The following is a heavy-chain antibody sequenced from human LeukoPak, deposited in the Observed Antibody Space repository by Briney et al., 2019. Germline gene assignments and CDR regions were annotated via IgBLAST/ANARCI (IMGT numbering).Heavy chain of an antibody. D-gene: IGHD6-13*01. CDR1: GFTFSSYW. CDR2: IKQDGSEK. Sequence: PGGSLRLSCAASGFTFSSYWMSWVRQAPGKGLEWVANIKQDGSEKYYVDSVKGRFTISRDDAKNSLYLQMNSLRAEDTAVYYCQAAAGTFDYWGQGTLVTVSS. CDR3: QAAAGTFDY. V-gene: IGHV3-7*03. J-gene: IGHJ4*02.